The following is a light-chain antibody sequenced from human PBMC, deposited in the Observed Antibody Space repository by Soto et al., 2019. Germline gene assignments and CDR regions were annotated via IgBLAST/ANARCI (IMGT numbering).Light chain of an antibody. CDR1: SSDVGGYNY. CDR2: EVN. J-gene: IGLJ1*01. V-gene: IGLV2-8*01. CDR3: SSYAGSSNV. Sequence: QSVLTQPASACGSPGQSVAISCTGTSSDVGGYNYVSWYQQHPVKAPKLMIYEVNKRPSGVPDRFSGSKSGNTASLTVSGLQAEDEADYYCSSYAGSSNVFGTGTKVTVL.